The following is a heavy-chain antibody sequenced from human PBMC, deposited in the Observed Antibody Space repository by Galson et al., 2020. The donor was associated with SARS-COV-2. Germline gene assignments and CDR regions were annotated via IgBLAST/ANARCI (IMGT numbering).Heavy chain of an antibody. CDR3: ARDLSYRASYYDY. Sequence: ASVKVSCKVSGYTFTSYGISWVRQAPGQGLEWMGWSGYNGKTHYEQSFQGRLTMTTDTSTSMAYMELTRLTSDDTAFYYCARDLSYRASYYDYWGQGTLVTVSS. V-gene: IGHV1-18*01. D-gene: IGHD1-26*01. J-gene: IGHJ4*02. CDR1: GYTFTSYG. CDR2: SGYNGKT.